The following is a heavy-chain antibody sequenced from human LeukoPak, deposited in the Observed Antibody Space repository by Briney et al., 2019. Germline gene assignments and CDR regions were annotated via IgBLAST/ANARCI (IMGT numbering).Heavy chain of an antibody. CDR3: ARVVAGLDGPNWYFDL. V-gene: IGHV4-59*02. D-gene: IGHD3/OR15-3a*01. Sequence: SETLSLTCTVSGGSVSSYYWSWIRQPPGKGLEWIGYIYYSESTNYNPSLKSRVTISVDTSKNQFSLKLSSVTAADTAVYYCARVVAGLDGPNWYFDLWGRGTLVTVSS. CDR2: IYYSEST. CDR1: GGSVSSYY. J-gene: IGHJ2*01.